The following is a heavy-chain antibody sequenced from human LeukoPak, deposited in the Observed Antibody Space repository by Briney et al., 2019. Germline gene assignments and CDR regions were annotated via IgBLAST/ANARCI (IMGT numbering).Heavy chain of an antibody. CDR1: GFTFSSYW. CDR3: ARENEMRGYSYGYYYYGMDV. CDR2: IKQDGSEK. J-gene: IGHJ6*02. Sequence: GGSLRLSCAASGFTFSSYWMRWVRQAPGKGLEWVANIKQDGSEKYYVDSVKGRFTISRDNAKNSLYLQMNSLRAEDTAVYYCARENEMRGYSYGYYYYGMDVWGQGTTVTVSS. D-gene: IGHD5-18*01. V-gene: IGHV3-7*01.